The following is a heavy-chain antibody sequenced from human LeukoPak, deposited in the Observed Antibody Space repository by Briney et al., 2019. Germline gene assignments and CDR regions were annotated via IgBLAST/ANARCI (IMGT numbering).Heavy chain of an antibody. D-gene: IGHD1-1*01. V-gene: IGHV1-8*02. CDR1: GYTFTGYY. CDR3: ARAANWNDDDWFDP. Sequence: ASVKVSCRASGYTFTGYYIHWVRQATGQGLEWMGWMNPNSGNTGYAQKFQGRVTRTRNTSISTAYMELRSLRSEDTAVYYCARAANWNDDDWFDPWGQGTVVTVSS. J-gene: IGHJ5*02. CDR2: MNPNSGNT.